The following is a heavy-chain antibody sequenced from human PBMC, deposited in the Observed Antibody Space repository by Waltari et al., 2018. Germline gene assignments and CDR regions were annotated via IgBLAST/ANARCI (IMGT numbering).Heavy chain of an antibody. CDR3: ARRIMTGEGTTLNWLDP. Sequence: EGQLVQPGAGVKKPGEPPRTPCRDSGSGLASHWIAWVRPRPGTGRDLMGHIYPGDSDSRCNPSFQGQVTISADKSASTVYLQWSSLKTSDSAIYYCARRIMTGEGTTLNWLDPWGQGTLVTVSS. D-gene: IGHD3-16*01. CDR2: IYPGDSDS. J-gene: IGHJ5*02. CDR1: GSGLASHW. V-gene: IGHV5-51*03.